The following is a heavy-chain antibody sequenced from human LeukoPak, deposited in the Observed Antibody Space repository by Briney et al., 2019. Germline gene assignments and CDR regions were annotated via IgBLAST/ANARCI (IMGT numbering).Heavy chain of an antibody. CDR3: AREDSSGLDY. CDR2: SSSGSTI. J-gene: IGHJ4*02. D-gene: IGHD6-19*01. V-gene: IGHV3-48*03. CDR1: GFTFSSYE. Sequence: GGPLRLSCAASGFTFSSYEMNWVRQAPGKGLEWVSSSSGSTIYYADSVKGRFTISRDNAKNSLYLQMNSLRAEDTAIYYCAREDSSGLDYWGQGTLVTVSS.